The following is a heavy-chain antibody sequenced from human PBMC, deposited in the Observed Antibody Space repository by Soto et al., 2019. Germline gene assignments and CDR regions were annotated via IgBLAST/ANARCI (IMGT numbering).Heavy chain of an antibody. V-gene: IGHV3-21*01. CDR2: ISSSSSYI. Sequence: GGSLRLSCAASGFTFSSYSMNWVRQAPGKGLEWVSSISSSSSYIYYADSVKGRFTISRDNAKNSLYLQMNSLRAEDTAVYYCARVAPEMATSSDYWGQGTLVTVSS. D-gene: IGHD5-12*01. CDR1: GFTFSSYS. CDR3: ARVAPEMATSSDY. J-gene: IGHJ4*02.